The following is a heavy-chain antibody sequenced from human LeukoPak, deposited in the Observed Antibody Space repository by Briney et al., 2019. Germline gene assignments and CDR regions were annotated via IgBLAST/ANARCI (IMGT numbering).Heavy chain of an antibody. CDR1: GYTFTGYY. Sequence: ASVKVSCKASGYTFTGYYVHWVRQAPGQGLEWMGWINPNSGGTNYAQKFQGRVTMTRDTSISTAYMELSRLRSDDTAVYYCARDQDVRAAAGTFDYWGQGTLVTVSS. J-gene: IGHJ4*02. D-gene: IGHD6-13*01. CDR2: INPNSGGT. V-gene: IGHV1-2*02. CDR3: ARDQDVRAAAGTFDY.